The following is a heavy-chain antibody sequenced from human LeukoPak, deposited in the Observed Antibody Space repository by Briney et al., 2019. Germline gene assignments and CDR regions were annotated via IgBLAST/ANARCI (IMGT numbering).Heavy chain of an antibody. J-gene: IGHJ3*02. D-gene: IGHD4-17*01. Sequence: EASVKVSCKASGYTFTTYSMNWVRQAPGQGLEWMGWINTNTGNPTYAQGFTGRFVFSLDTSVSTAYLQISSLKAEDTAVYYCARDPNYGDYVAFDIWGXXXMXTVSS. CDR1: GYTFTTYS. V-gene: IGHV7-4-1*02. CDR3: ARDPNYGDYVAFDI. CDR2: INTNTGNP.